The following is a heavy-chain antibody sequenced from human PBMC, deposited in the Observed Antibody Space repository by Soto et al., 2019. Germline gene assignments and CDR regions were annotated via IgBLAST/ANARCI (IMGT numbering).Heavy chain of an antibody. V-gene: IGHV1-46*01. CDR2: INPSNGNT. CDR3: ARESGYDSSRYYYYYMDV. J-gene: IGHJ6*03. CDR1: GYTFTSYY. D-gene: IGHD5-12*01. Sequence: GASVKVSCKASGYTFTSYYMHWVRQAPGQRLEWMGIINPSNGNTNYAQKFQGRVTMTRDTSTSKAYMELRSLRSDDTAVYYCARESGYDSSRYYYYYMDVWGKGTTVTVSS.